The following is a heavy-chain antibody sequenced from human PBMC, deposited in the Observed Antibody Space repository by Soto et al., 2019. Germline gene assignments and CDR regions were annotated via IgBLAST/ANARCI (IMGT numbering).Heavy chain of an antibody. J-gene: IGHJ6*02. CDR2: IIPIFGTA. CDR1: GGTFSSYA. D-gene: IGHD2-2*01. V-gene: IGHV1-69*06. CDR3: ARGGPNIVVVPAAHYYYYYGMDV. Sequence: QVQLVQSGAEVKKPGSSVKVSCKASGGTFSSYAISWVRQAPGQGLEWMGGIIPIFGTANYAQKFQGRVTSTADKSTSTAYMELSSLRSEDTAVYYCARGGPNIVVVPAAHYYYYYGMDVWGQGTTVTVSS.